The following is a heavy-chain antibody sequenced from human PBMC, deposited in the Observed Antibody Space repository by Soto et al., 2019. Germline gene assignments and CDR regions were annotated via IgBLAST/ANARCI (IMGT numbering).Heavy chain of an antibody. J-gene: IGHJ5*02. CDR2: IIPIFGTA. D-gene: IGHD2-2*01. CDR1: GGTFSSYA. Sequence: SVKVSCKASGGTFSSYAISWVRQAPGQGLEWMGGIIPIFGTANYAQKFQGRVTITADESTSTAYMELSSLRSEDTAVYYCAGYCSSTSCYHFDWFDPWGRGTLVTVSS. V-gene: IGHV1-69*13. CDR3: AGYCSSTSCYHFDWFDP.